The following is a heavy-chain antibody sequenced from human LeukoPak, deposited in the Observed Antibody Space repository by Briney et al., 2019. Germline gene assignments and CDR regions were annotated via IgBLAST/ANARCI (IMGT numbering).Heavy chain of an antibody. Sequence: SETLSLTCTVSGYSISSGYYWGWIRQPPGKGLEWIGNIYHSGSPYYNPSLESRVTISVDTSKNQFSLKLSSVTAADTAVYYCARGEVVRGVAGYYYYMDVWGKGTTVTVSS. CDR2: IYHSGSP. CDR1: GYSISSGYY. J-gene: IGHJ6*03. D-gene: IGHD3-10*01. V-gene: IGHV4-38-2*02. CDR3: ARGEVVRGVAGYYYYMDV.